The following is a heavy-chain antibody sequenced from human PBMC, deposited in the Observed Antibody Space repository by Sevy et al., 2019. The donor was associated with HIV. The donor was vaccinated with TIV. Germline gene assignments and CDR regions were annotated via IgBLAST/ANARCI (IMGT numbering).Heavy chain of an antibody. J-gene: IGHJ3*02. V-gene: IGHV3-23*01. CDR3: ARDGRGISAFDI. Sequence: GESLKISCTASEFTFSSHAGSWVRQAPGKGLEWVSAISGNGENTHYADSVRGRFTISRDNFKNTLYLQMNSLRAEDTALYYCARDGRGISAFDIWGQGTMVTVSS. CDR2: ISGNGENT. D-gene: IGHD3-3*02. CDR1: EFTFSSHA.